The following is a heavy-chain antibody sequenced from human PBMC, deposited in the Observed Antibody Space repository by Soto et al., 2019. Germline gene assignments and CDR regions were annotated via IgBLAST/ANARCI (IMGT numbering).Heavy chain of an antibody. CDR2: ISSSSSYI. Sequence: EVQLVESGGGLVKPGGSLRLSCAASGFTFSSYIMNWVRQAPGKGLEWVSSISSSSSYIYYADSVTGRFTISRDNANNSLYLQMNSLSAEDPAVYYCARESGPSVDAFDIWGKGTMVTVSS. CDR3: ARESGPSVDAFDI. J-gene: IGHJ3*02. V-gene: IGHV3-21*01. CDR1: GFTFSSYI.